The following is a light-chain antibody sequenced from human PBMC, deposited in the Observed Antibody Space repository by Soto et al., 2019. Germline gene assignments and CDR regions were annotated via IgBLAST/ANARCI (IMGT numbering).Light chain of an antibody. CDR1: SSNIGAGYD. J-gene: IGLJ2*01. CDR3: QSYDSSLRVVV. V-gene: IGLV1-40*01. Sequence: QSVLTQPPSVSGAPGQRVTISCTGSSSNIGAGYDVHWYQQIPGTAPKLLIYGNSNRPSGVPDRFSGSKSGTSASLASTGLQAEDEADYYCQSYDSSLRVVVFGGGTQLTVL. CDR2: GNS.